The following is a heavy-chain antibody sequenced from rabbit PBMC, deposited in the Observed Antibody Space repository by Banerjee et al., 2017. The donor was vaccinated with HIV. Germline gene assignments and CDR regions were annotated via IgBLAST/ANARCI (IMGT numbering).Heavy chain of an antibody. Sequence: QERLVESGGGLVKPEGSLTLTCTASGFSFSDKAVMCWVRQAPGKGLEWIGYIYSSIHYTYYANWAKGRFTISKTSSTTVTLQMTTLTAVDTATYFCARDTGTSFSSYGMDLWGQGTLVTVS. J-gene: IGHJ6*01. CDR1: GFSFSDKAV. D-gene: IGHD7-1*01. V-gene: IGHV1S45*01. CDR2: IYSSIHYT. CDR3: ARDTGTSFSSYGMDL.